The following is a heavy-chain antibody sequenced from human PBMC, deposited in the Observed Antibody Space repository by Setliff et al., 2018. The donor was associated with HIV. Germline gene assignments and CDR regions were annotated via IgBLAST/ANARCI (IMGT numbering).Heavy chain of an antibody. V-gene: IGHV1-69*10. CDR1: GFTFNHYA. CDR2: TNPQSDIA. Sequence: SVKVSCKASGFTFNHYALSWVRQAPGQRPEWMGGTNPQSDIANYAQRFQGRVTITADHSTTTTYMELTSLRADDTAVYYCARDTYFDYWGQGTLVTVSS. CDR3: ARDTYFDY. J-gene: IGHJ4*02.